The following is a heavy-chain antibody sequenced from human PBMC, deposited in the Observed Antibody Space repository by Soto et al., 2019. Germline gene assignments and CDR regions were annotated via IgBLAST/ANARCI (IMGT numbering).Heavy chain of an antibody. J-gene: IGHJ4*02. CDR3: ARVLTYVGLPVDY. CDR1: GFTFSGYS. V-gene: IGHV3-48*01. D-gene: IGHD3-16*01. CDR2: ISSGSSTI. Sequence: PGGSLRLSCAASGFTFSGYSMNWVRQAPGKGLEWVSYISSGSSTIYYADSVKGRFTTSRDNAKNSLYPQLNSLRAEDTAVYYCARVLTYVGLPVDYWGQGTLVTVSS.